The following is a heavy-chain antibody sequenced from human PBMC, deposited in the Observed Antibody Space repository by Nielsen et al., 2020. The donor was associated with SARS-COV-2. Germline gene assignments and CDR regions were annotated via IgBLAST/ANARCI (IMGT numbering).Heavy chain of an antibody. V-gene: IGHV3-23*01. CDR1: GFTFISYA. D-gene: IGHD4-17*01. J-gene: IGHJ6*02. Sequence: GGSLRLSCAASGFTFISYAMSWVRQAPGKGLEWVSAISGSGGSTYYADSVKGRFTISRDNSKNTLYLQMNSLRAEDTAVYYCAKSDGDYKYYYYYGMDVWGQGTTVTVSS. CDR3: AKSDGDYKYYYYYGMDV. CDR2: ISGSGGST.